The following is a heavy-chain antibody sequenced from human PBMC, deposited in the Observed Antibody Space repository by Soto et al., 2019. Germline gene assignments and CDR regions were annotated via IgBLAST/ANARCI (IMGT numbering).Heavy chain of an antibody. V-gene: IGHV3-30*18. D-gene: IGHD3-3*01. CDR1: GFTFSTYG. CDR2: TSYDGSNK. J-gene: IGHJ6*02. Sequence: QAQVVESGGGVVQPGGSLRLSCAGSGFTFSTYGVHWVRQAPGKGLEWVAVTSYDGSNKYYADSVKGRFTVTRDNSKNTVNLQMNSLRPEDTAVYYCAKQAAQYDFWCSYYTVEHYYHGMDVWGQGTTVTVSS. CDR3: AKQAAQYDFWCSYYTVEHYYHGMDV.